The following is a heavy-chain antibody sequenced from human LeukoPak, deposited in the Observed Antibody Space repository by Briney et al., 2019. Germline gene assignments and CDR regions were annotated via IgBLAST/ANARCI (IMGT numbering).Heavy chain of an antibody. J-gene: IGHJ4*02. CDR1: GFTFSSYE. Sequence: GGSLRLSCAASGFTFSSYEMNWVRQAPGKGLEWVSYISSSGSTIYYVDSVKGRFTISRDNAKNSLYLQMNSLRAEDTAVYYCARDLYTYDYVWGSYREFDYWGQGTLVTVSS. V-gene: IGHV3-48*03. CDR3: ARDLYTYDYVWGSYREFDY. CDR2: ISSSGSTI. D-gene: IGHD3-16*02.